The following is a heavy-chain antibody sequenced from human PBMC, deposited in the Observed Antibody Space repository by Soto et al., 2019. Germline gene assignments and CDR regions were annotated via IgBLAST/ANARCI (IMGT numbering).Heavy chain of an antibody. D-gene: IGHD6-19*01. Sequence: EVQLVESGGGLVQPGGSLRLSCAASGFTFSSYWMSWVRQAPGKGLAWVANIKQDGSEKYDVDSGKGRFTTSRDNAKNSLYLQMNSLRAEDTAVYYCARARRIAVAVHYFDSWGQGPLIIVSS. V-gene: IGHV3-7*03. CDR3: ARARRIAVAVHYFDS. J-gene: IGHJ4*02. CDR1: GFTFSSYW. CDR2: IKQDGSEK.